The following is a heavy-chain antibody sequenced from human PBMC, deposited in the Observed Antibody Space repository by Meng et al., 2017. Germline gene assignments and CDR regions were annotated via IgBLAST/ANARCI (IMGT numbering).Heavy chain of an antibody. CDR3: AGRKGALDP. CDR2: INHSGST. V-gene: IGHV4-34*01. CDR1: GGSFSGYY. Sequence: SETLSLTCAVYGGSFSGYYWSWIRQPPGKGLEWIGEINHSGSTNYNPSLKSRVTISVDTSKNQFSLKLSSVTAADTAVYYCAGRKGALDPWGQGTLVTVSS. J-gene: IGHJ5*02.